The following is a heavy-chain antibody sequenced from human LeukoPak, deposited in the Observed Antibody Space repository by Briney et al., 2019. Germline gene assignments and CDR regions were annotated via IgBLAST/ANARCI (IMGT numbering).Heavy chain of an antibody. V-gene: IGHV3-53*01. CDR1: GFTVSSNY. Sequence: GGSLRLSCAASGFTVSSNYMSWVRQAPGKGLEWVSVIYSGGSTYYADSVKGRFTISRDNSKNTLYLQMSSLRAEDTAVYYCAKSQSNSGWYPDYWGQGTLVTVSS. CDR3: AKSQSNSGWYPDY. D-gene: IGHD6-19*01. J-gene: IGHJ4*02. CDR2: IYSGGST.